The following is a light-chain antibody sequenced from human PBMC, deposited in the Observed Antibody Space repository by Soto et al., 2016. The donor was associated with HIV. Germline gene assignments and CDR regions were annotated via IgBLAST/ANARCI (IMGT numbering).Light chain of an antibody. Sequence: SSELTQDPAVSVALGQTVRITCQGDSLRSYYASWYQQKPGQAPVLVIYGKNNRPSGIPDRFSGPSSGNTASLTITGAQAEDEADYYCNSRDSSGNSHVVFGGGTKLTVL. CDR3: NSRDSSGNSHVV. J-gene: IGLJ2*01. CDR1: SLRSYY. CDR2: GKN. V-gene: IGLV3-19*01.